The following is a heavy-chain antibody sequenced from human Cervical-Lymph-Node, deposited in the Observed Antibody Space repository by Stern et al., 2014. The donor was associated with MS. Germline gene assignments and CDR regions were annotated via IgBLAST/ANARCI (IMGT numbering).Heavy chain of an antibody. J-gene: IGHJ4*02. D-gene: IGHD3-10*01. V-gene: IGHV3-11*01. CDR3: ARGGRGGLISPLFDY. Sequence: VQLVESGGGLVKPGGSLRLSCAASGFTFSDYYMSWIRQAPGKGLAWVSYISSSGSTIYYADSVKGRFTISRATAKTSRYRQMTSLRAGDTAVYYCARGGRGGLISPLFDYWGQGTLVTVSS. CDR1: GFTFSDYY. CDR2: ISSSGSTI.